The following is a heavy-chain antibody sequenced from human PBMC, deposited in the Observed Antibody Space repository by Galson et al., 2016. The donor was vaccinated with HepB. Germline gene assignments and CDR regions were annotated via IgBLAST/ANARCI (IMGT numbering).Heavy chain of an antibody. J-gene: IGHJ6*02. CDR2: LSSTSSPI. CDR1: GFSFSSYN. CDR3: SRELMGSKEYYYYGMDV. Sequence: SLRLSCAASGFSFSSYNMNWVRPAPGKGLEWVSFLSSTSSPIYSADSVKGRFPISRDNAKNSLYLQMNSLRDEDTAVYYCSRELMGSKEYYYYGMDVWGQGTTVTVSS. V-gene: IGHV3-48*02. D-gene: IGHD1-26*01.